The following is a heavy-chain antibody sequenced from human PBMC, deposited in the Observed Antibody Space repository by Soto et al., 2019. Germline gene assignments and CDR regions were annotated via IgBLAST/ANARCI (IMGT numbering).Heavy chain of an antibody. Sequence: QVQLQESGPGLVKPSETLSLTCTVSGGSISSYYWSWIRQPPGKGLEWIGYIYYSGSTNYNPSLKSRFTISLDTSKNQFSLKLSSVTAADTAVYYCARRYGYSFDYWGQGTLGTVSS. J-gene: IGHJ4*02. V-gene: IGHV4-59*08. CDR3: ARRYGYSFDY. CDR2: IYYSGST. CDR1: GGSISSYY. D-gene: IGHD1-1*01.